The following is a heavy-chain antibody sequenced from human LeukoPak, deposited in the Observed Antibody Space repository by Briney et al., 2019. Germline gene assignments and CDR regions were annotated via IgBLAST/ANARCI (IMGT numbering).Heavy chain of an antibody. Sequence: PSETLSLTCTVSGGSISSGNYYWGWIRQPPGKGLEWIGSISHSGSTYYNASLKSRVRISVDTSKNQFSLKLSSVTAADTAVYYCARDLGDYWSGFRPYFFDYWGQGTLVTVSS. CDR1: GGSISSGNYY. D-gene: IGHD3-3*01. V-gene: IGHV4-39*07. J-gene: IGHJ4*02. CDR2: ISHSGST. CDR3: ARDLGDYWSGFRPYFFDY.